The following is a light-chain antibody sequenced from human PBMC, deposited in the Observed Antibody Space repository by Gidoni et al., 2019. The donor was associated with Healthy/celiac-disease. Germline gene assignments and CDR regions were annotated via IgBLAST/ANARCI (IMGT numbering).Light chain of an antibody. Sequence: SALTQPRSVSGSPGPSVTISCTGTSSDVGGYNYVSGYQQHPGKAPKLMIDDVSNRPSGGPDRFSGSKSGNTASLTISGLQAEDEADYYCCSYAGRYTWVFGGGTKLTVL. CDR2: DVS. CDR3: CSYAGRYTWV. J-gene: IGLJ3*02. V-gene: IGLV2-11*01. CDR1: SSDVGGYNY.